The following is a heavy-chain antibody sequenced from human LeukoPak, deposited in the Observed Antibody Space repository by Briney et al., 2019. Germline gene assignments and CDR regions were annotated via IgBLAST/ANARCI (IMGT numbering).Heavy chain of an antibody. CDR2: ISSSSTYI. Sequence: GGSLSLSCAASVFTFSGYSMNWVGQAAGTGLEWVSCISSSSTYIYYADSVKGRFTISREYAQNSLYLQSNCPRAEDTAVYYCARDHEQVVQLDAFDIWGQGTMVTVSS. V-gene: IGHV3-21*01. D-gene: IGHD1-1*01. CDR3: ARDHEQVVQLDAFDI. CDR1: VFTFSGYS. J-gene: IGHJ3*02.